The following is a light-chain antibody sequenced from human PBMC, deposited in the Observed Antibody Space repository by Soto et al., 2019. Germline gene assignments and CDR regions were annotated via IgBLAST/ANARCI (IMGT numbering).Light chain of an antibody. CDR1: QSLLHSNGYNY. J-gene: IGKJ4*01. CDR2: LGS. V-gene: IGKV2-28*01. Sequence: IVMTQSPLSLPVTPVEPASISCRSSQSLLHSNGYNYLDWYLQKPGQSPQLLIYLGSNRASGVPDRFSGSGSGTDFTLKISRVEAEDVGVYYCMQALQTPRTFGGGTKVDIK. CDR3: MQALQTPRT.